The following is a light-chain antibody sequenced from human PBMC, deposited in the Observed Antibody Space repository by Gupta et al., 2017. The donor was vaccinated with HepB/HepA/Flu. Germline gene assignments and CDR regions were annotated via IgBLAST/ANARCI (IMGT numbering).Light chain of an antibody. J-gene: IGLJ2*01. V-gene: IGLV3-19*01. Sequence: SSERTQDTAVSVASGQTVTITCQGDSLRSYYASWYQQKPGQAPILVIYDKNNRPSGIPDRSSGSSSGNTASLTITGAPAEDEADYYCNSRDSSDNHPHVVFGGGTKLTVL. CDR1: SLRSYY. CDR2: DKN. CDR3: NSRDSSDNHPHVV.